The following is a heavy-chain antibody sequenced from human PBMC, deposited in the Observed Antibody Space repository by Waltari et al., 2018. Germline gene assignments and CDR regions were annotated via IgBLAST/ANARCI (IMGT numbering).Heavy chain of an antibody. D-gene: IGHD3-10*01. Sequence: EVQLVESGGGLIQPGGPLRLSCAASGFTFSGHWMHWVRKVPGKGLVGVSKFKIDGSITAYADSVKGRFTISRDNAKNTLSLQMNSLRAEDTAVYYCVRGSPFGGHWGQGTLVTVSS. J-gene: IGHJ4*02. CDR2: FKIDGSIT. V-gene: IGHV3-74*01. CDR1: GFTFSGHW. CDR3: VRGSPFGGH.